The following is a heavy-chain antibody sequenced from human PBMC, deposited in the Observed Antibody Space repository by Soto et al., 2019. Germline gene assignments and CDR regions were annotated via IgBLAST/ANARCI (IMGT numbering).Heavy chain of an antibody. CDR3: ARQRTTVVTQAYFDH. V-gene: IGHV4-39*01. CDR1: GESISSSSYY. CDR2: IYYSGRT. J-gene: IGHJ4*02. Sequence: TLSLTCNVSGESISSSSYYWGWIRQPPGKGLEWIGSIYYSGRTYYNPSFKSRATISIDTSKNQFSLKLSSVTATDTAVYYCARQRTTVVTQAYFDHWGQGALVTV. D-gene: IGHD2-21*02.